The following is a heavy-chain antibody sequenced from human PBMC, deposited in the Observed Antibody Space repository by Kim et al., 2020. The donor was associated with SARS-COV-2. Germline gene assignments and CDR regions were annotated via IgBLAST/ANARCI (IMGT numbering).Heavy chain of an antibody. D-gene: IGHD2-15*01. Sequence: GAVTDYEDSVKGRFTISRDNSKSTLYLRMNSLRDEDTAVYYCLVKWSWGQGALVTVSS. J-gene: IGHJ1*01. CDR3: LVKWS. V-gene: IGHV3-23*01. CDR2: GAVT.